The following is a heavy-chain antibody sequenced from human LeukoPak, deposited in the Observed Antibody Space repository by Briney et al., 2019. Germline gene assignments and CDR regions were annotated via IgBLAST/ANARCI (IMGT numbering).Heavy chain of an antibody. CDR2: ISSSGSTT. D-gene: IGHD6-13*01. CDR1: GFTFSDDY. Sequence: PGGSLRLSCAASGFTFSDDYMSWMRQAPGKGLEWVSYISSSGSTTYYADSVKGRFTISRDNAKNSLYLQMSSLRAEDTAVYYCARVLSSSWYLLPHWGQGTLVTVSS. V-gene: IGHV3-11*01. J-gene: IGHJ4*02. CDR3: ARVLSSSWYLLPH.